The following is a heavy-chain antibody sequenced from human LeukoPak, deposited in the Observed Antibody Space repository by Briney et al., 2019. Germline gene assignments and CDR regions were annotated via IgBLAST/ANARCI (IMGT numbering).Heavy chain of an antibody. CDR1: GYTFTSYG. CDR3: ARGRYGDYPDY. Sequence: ASVKVSRKASGYTFTSYGISWVRQAPGQGLEWMGWISAYNGNTNYAQKLQGRATMTTDTSASTAYMELSSLRSEDTAVYYCARGRYGDYPDYWGQGTLVTVSS. CDR2: ISAYNGNT. D-gene: IGHD4-17*01. V-gene: IGHV1-18*01. J-gene: IGHJ4*02.